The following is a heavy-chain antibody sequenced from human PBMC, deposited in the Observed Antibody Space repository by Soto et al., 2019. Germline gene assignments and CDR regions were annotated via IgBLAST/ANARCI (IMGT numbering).Heavy chain of an antibody. V-gene: IGHV3-15*07. CDR2: VKSKTPGGTT. CDR1: GFTFSNAW. CDR3: TTDSYTTIRIFRFDY. Sequence: EVQLVESGGGLVKPGGSLRLSCAASGFTFSNAWINWVRQAPGKGLEWVGRVKSKTPGGTTDYAETVKGRFASSRDDSHNMVYLQMNSLKIEDTAVYYCTTDSYTTIRIFRFDYWGHGTLVTVSS. J-gene: IGHJ4*01. D-gene: IGHD1-26*01.